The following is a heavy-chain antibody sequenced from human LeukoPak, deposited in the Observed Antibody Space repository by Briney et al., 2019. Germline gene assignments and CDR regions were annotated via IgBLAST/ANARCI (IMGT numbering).Heavy chain of an antibody. CDR3: ATGDIVVVPADTLDY. D-gene: IGHD2-2*01. J-gene: IGHJ4*02. V-gene: IGHV1-24*01. Sequence: ASVKVSCKVSGYTLTELSMHWVRQAPGKGLEWMGGFDPEDGETIYAQKFQGRVTMTEDTSTDTAYMELSSLRSEDTAVCYCATGDIVVVPADTLDYWGQGTLVTVSS. CDR2: FDPEDGET. CDR1: GYTLTELS.